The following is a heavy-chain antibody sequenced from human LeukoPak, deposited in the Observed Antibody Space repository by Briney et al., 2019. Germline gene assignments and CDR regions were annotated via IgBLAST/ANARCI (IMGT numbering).Heavy chain of an antibody. CDR1: GFTFSSYW. CDR3: ARDDFGS. J-gene: IGHJ4*02. V-gene: IGHV3-74*01. CDR2: INIDGSST. Sequence: GGSLRLSCAASGFTFSSYWMHWVRQAPGKGLVWVSLINIDGSSTTYADSVKGRFTISRDNAKNTLYLQMSSLRADDTAVYYCARDDFGSWGQGTLVTVSS.